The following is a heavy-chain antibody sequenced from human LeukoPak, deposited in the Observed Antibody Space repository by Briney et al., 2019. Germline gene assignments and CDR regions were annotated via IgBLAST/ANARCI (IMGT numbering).Heavy chain of an antibody. CDR1: GFTFSSYS. CDR2: ISSSSSYI. J-gene: IGHJ4*02. CDR3: AREGRVDGIIDY. D-gene: IGHD2-15*01. Sequence: PGGSLRLSCAASGFTFSSYSMNWVRQAPGKGLVWVSSISSSSSYIYYADSVKGRFTISRDNAKNSLYLQMNSLRAEDTAVYYCAREGRVDGIIDYWDQGTLVTVSS. V-gene: IGHV3-21*01.